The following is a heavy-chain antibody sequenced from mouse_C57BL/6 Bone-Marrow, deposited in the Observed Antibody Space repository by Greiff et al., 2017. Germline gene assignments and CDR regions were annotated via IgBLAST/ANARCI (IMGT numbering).Heavy chain of an antibody. CDR1: GYPFTNYW. CDR3: AREGGGNYWYFDV. J-gene: IGHJ1*03. V-gene: IGHV1-63*01. CDR2: IYPGGGYT. Sequence: VPLQESGAELVRPGTSVKMSCKASGYPFTNYWIGWAKQSPGHGLEWIGDIYPGGGYTNYNEKFKGKATLTADKSSSTAYMQFSSLTSEDSAIYYCAREGGGNYWYFDVWGTGTTVTVSS. D-gene: IGHD1-1*02.